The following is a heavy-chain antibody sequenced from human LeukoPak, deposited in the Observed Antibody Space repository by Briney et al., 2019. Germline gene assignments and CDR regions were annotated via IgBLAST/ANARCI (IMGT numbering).Heavy chain of an antibody. D-gene: IGHD4-23*01. J-gene: IGHJ4*02. CDR1: GYTFTTYW. V-gene: IGHV5-51*01. CDR3: ARTYGGVDY. CDR2: IYPGDSQT. Sequence: GASVKVSCKASGYTFTTYWIGWVRQMPGKGLEWMGIIYPGDSQTRYSPSFQGQVTISADKSSNTAYLQWNSLQASDTAMYFCARTYGGVDYWGQGTLVTVSS.